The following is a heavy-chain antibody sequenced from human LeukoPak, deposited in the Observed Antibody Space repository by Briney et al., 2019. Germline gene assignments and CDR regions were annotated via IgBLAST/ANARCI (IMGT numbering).Heavy chain of an antibody. V-gene: IGHV4-59*01. CDR2: IYYSGST. CDR1: LGSISSYY. D-gene: IGHD6-13*01. J-gene: IGHJ4*02. Sequence: SETLCLTSVVPLGSISSYYWSWIREPPGGRLEWIGYIYYSGSTNYDPSLKSRVTISVDTSKNQFSLKLSSVTAADTAVYYCAKAGYSNYFDYWGQGTLVTVSS. CDR3: AKAGYSNYFDY.